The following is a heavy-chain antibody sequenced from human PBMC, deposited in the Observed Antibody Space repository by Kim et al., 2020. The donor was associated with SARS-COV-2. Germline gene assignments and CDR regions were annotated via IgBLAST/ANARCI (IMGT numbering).Heavy chain of an antibody. J-gene: IGHJ3*02. D-gene: IGHD6-19*01. V-gene: IGHV4-39*01. CDR2: IYYSGST. Sequence: SETLSLTCTVSGGSISSSSYYWGWIRQPPGKGLEWIGSIYYSGSTYYNPSLKSRVTISVDTSKNQFSLKLSSVTAADTAVYYCARHPYSSGWYHGAFDIWGQGTMVTVSS. CDR3: ARHPYSSGWYHGAFDI. CDR1: GGSISSSSYY.